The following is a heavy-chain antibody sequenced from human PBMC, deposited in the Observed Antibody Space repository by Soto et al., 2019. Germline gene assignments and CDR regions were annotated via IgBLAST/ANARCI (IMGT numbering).Heavy chain of an antibody. CDR2: ISGKNGNT. D-gene: IGHD2-15*01. J-gene: IGHJ6*02. CDR3: ARVSSSIVVVPDYGMDV. Sequence: QVQLVQSGVEVKKPGASVKVSCKASGYTFTSHGISWVRQAPGQGLEWMGWISGKNGNTNYAQKLQGRVTLTTDTPTSTAYMELRSLRSDDTAVYYCARVSSSIVVVPDYGMDVWGHGTTVTVSS. CDR1: GYTFTSHG. V-gene: IGHV1-18*04.